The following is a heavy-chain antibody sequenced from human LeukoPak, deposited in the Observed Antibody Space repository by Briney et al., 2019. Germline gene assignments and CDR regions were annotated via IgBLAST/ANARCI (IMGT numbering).Heavy chain of an antibody. V-gene: IGHV3-33*08. CDR2: IWSDGSIQ. D-gene: IGHD3-10*01. Sequence: AGGSLRLSCAASGFTFSSHAMHWVRQAPGKGLEWVAVIWSDGSIQYYTDSVKGRFTVSRDDSEDTLYLQMDSLRVEDTAVYYCARDAFGVRGVGGGFDTWGQGTMVSVSS. CDR1: GFTFSSHA. J-gene: IGHJ3*02. CDR3: ARDAFGVRGVGGGFDT.